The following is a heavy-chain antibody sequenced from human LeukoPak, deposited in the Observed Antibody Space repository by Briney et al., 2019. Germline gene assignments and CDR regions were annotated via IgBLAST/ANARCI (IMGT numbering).Heavy chain of an antibody. Sequence: GGSLRLSCAASGFTFSSYAMSWVRQAPGKGLEWVSAISGSGGSTYYADSVKGRFTISRDNSKNTLYLQMNSLRAEDTAVYYCAKGGYCSGGSCYWGAYYFDYWGRGTLVTVSS. CDR1: GFTFSSYA. CDR3: AKGGYCSGGSCYWGAYYFDY. V-gene: IGHV3-23*01. CDR2: ISGSGGST. D-gene: IGHD2-15*01. J-gene: IGHJ4*02.